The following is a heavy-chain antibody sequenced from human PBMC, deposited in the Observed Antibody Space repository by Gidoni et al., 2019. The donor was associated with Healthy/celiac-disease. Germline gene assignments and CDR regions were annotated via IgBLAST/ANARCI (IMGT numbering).Heavy chain of an antibody. CDR3: ARRLSGSYSQYFQH. Sequence: QVQLQESGPGLVKPSGTLSLPCALSCGSISSVNWWSWVRQPPGKGLEWNGEIYHSGSTTYNPSLKSRVTISIDKAKNQFSLKLSSVTAADAAVYFCARRLSGSYSQYFQHWGQGTLVTVSS. CDR1: CGSISSVNW. D-gene: IGHD1-26*01. V-gene: IGHV4-4*02. CDR2: IYHSGST. J-gene: IGHJ1*01.